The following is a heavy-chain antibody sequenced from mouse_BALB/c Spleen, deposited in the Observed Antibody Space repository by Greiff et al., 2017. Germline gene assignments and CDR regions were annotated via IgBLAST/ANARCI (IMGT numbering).Heavy chain of an antibody. D-gene: IGHD2-1*01. V-gene: IGHV5-6-4*01. CDR2: ISSGGSYT. J-gene: IGHJ4*01. CDR3: TRGDYGNLYYYAMDY. Sequence: EVMLVESGGGLVKPGGSLKLSCAASGFTFSSYTMSWVRQTPEKRLEWVATISSGGSYTYYPDSVKGRFTISRDNAKNTLYLQMSSLKSEDTAMYYCTRGDYGNLYYYAMDYWGQGTSVTVSS. CDR1: GFTFSSYT.